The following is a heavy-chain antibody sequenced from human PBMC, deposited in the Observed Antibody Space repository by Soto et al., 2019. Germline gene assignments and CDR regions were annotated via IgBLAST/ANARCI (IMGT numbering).Heavy chain of an antibody. V-gene: IGHV4-4*02. CDR2: IYHSGST. D-gene: IGHD6-13*01. J-gene: IGHJ5*02. CDR3: ARDRLLAAAASTRGFDP. CDR1: GGSISSSNW. Sequence: TETLSLTCAVSGGSISSSNWLSWVRQTPGKGLEWIGEIYHSGSTNYNPSLKSRVTISVDKSKNQFSLKLSSVTAADTAVYYCARDRLLAAAASTRGFDPWGQGTLVTVSS.